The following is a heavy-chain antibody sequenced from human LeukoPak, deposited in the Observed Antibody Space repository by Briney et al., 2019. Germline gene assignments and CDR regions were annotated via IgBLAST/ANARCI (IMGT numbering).Heavy chain of an antibody. Sequence: GGSLRLSCAASGFTFSSYGMSWVRQAPGKGLEWVSAISGSGGSTYYADSVKGRFTISRDNSKNTLYLQMSSLRAEDTAVYYCARMTYYDSSGYYLNYWGQGTLVTVSS. CDR1: GFTFSSYG. D-gene: IGHD3-22*01. J-gene: IGHJ4*02. CDR2: ISGSGGST. CDR3: ARMTYYDSSGYYLNY. V-gene: IGHV3-23*01.